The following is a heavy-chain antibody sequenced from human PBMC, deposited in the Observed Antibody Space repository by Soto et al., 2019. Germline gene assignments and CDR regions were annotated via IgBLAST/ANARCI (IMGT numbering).Heavy chain of an antibody. J-gene: IGHJ6*02. CDR2: IIPILGIA. CDR1: GGTFSSYT. V-gene: IGHV1-69*08. D-gene: IGHD6-19*01. CDR3: ARDRAAVAGYYYYGMDV. Sequence: QVQLVQSGAEVKKPGSSVKVSCKASGGTFSSYTISWVRQAPGQGLEWMGRIIPILGIANYAQKFQGRVTITADKSTSTAYMELSSLRSEDTAVYYCARDRAAVAGYYYYGMDVWGQGTTVTVSS.